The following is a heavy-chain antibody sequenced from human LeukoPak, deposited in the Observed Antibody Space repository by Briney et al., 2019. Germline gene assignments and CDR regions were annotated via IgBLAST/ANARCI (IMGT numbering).Heavy chain of an antibody. Sequence: GASVKVSCKASGYTFTGYYMHWVRQAPGQGLGWMGWINPNSGSTNYAQKFQGRVTMTRDTSISTAYMELSRLRSDDTAVYYCARELCSSTSCYQDYWGQGTLVTVSS. CDR3: ARELCSSTSCYQDY. CDR2: INPNSGST. V-gene: IGHV1-2*02. D-gene: IGHD2-2*01. J-gene: IGHJ4*02. CDR1: GYTFTGYY.